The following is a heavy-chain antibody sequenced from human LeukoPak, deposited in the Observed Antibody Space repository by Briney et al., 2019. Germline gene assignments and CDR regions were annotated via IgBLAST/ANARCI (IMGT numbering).Heavy chain of an antibody. D-gene: IGHD5-12*01. V-gene: IGHV1-18*01. Sequence: ASVKVSCKASGGTFSSYAISWVRQAPGQGLEWMGWISGYNGNTNYAQKFLGRVSMTADTSTSTAYMELRSLTSDDTAVYYSARSGRGTYYYFDLWGLGTLVTVSS. CDR1: GGTFSSYA. J-gene: IGHJ4*02. CDR3: ARSGRGTYYYFDL. CDR2: ISGYNGNT.